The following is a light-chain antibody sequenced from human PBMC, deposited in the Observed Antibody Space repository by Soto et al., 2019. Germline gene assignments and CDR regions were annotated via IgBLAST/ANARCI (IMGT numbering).Light chain of an antibody. CDR3: QQYNSYSLT. CDR2: DAS. Sequence: IQMTQSPSTLAASLGDRVAVTLQTSQSISSWSACYQQKPGQAPKLXIYDASSLESGVRSRFSGSGPGTAFTLTIRSLQPDDFATYYCQQYNSYSLTFGGGTKVDI. V-gene: IGKV1-5*01. J-gene: IGKJ4*01. CDR1: QSISSW.